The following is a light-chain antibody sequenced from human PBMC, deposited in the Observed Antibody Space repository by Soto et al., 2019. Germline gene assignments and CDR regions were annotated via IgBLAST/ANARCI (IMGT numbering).Light chain of an antibody. Sequence: QSVLTQPPSVSGAPGQRVTISCTGSNSDIGAGYDVHWYQQVPGTAPKLLIYGNTNRPSGVPDRFSGSRSGTSASLAITGLQAEDEADYYCSAYRSSTTLVFGGGTKLTVL. CDR1: NSDIGAGYD. CDR2: GNT. J-gene: IGLJ2*01. V-gene: IGLV1-40*01. CDR3: SAYRSSTTLV.